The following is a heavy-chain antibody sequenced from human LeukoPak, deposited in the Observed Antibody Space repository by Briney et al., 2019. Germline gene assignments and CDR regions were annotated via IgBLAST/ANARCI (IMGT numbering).Heavy chain of an antibody. Sequence: GTSVKVSCKASGYTFTNYYMHWVRQAPGQGLEWMGWFNPHTGGTTYAEKFQGRVTMTRDTSISTAYMELSRLRSDDTAVYYCARAWELLLPKYNWFDPWGQGTLVTVSS. CDR1: GYTFTNYY. V-gene: IGHV1-2*02. CDR2: FNPHTGGT. D-gene: IGHD1-26*01. CDR3: ARAWELLLPKYNWFDP. J-gene: IGHJ5*02.